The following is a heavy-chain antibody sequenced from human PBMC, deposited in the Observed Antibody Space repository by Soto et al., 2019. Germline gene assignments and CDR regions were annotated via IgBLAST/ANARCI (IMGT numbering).Heavy chain of an antibody. V-gene: IGHV4-59*08. CDR2: YSGTT. Sequence: QVQLQESGPGLVKPSETLTLTCTVSGASISRDHWNWIRQPPGKGLEWIGEYSGTTNYNPSLRSRVTIAVDTSNNQIPLKLNSVPAADTAVYFCATYFTGGGGRGYWGQGTLVTVSS. J-gene: IGHJ4*02. CDR3: ATYFTGGGGRGY. D-gene: IGHD3-16*01. CDR1: GASISRDH.